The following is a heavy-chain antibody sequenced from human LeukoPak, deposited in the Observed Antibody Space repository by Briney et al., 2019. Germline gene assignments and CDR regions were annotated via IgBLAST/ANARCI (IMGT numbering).Heavy chain of an antibody. D-gene: IGHD5-18*01. CDR3: ARDDDSYSSGDAGDY. Sequence: PGGSLRLSCAASGFTFSSYSMNWVRQAPGKGLEWVSSISSSSSYIYYADSVKGRFTISRDNAKNSLYLQMNSLRAEDTAVYYCARDDDSYSSGDAGDYWGQGTLVTVSS. CDR1: GFTFSSYS. CDR2: ISSSSSYI. V-gene: IGHV3-21*01. J-gene: IGHJ4*02.